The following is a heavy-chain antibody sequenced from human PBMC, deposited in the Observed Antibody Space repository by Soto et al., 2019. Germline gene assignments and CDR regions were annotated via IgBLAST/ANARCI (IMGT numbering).Heavy chain of an antibody. Sequence: EVQLVESGGGLVQPGGSLRLSCAASGFTFSSYTMNWVRQAPGKGLEWVSYIAFSSTNTYYADSVKGRFTISRDNAKNSLYLQMNSLRAEDTAVYYCARDHRFAIDIWGQGTMVTVSS. J-gene: IGHJ3*02. D-gene: IGHD3-16*01. CDR1: GFTFSSYT. CDR3: ARDHRFAIDI. V-gene: IGHV3-48*01. CDR2: IAFSSTNT.